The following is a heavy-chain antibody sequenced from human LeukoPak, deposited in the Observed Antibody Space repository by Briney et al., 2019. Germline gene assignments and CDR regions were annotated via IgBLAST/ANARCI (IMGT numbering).Heavy chain of an antibody. D-gene: IGHD4-17*01. CDR1: GGSISSYY. CDR2: IYYSGST. CDR3: ARDYGDYAWFDP. V-gene: IGHV4-59*01. J-gene: IGHJ5*02. Sequence: SETLSLTCTVSGGSISSYYWSWIRQPPGKGLEWIGYIYYSGSTNYNPSLKSRVTISADTSKNQFSLKLSSVTAADTAVYYCARDYGDYAWFDPWGQGTLVTVSS.